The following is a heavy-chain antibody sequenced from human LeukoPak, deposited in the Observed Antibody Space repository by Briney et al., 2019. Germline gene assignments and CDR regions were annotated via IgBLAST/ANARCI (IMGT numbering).Heavy chain of an antibody. CDR3: ARSRFGVVIDDY. V-gene: IGHV1-2*06. CDR1: GYTFTSYD. CDR2: INPNSGGT. J-gene: IGHJ4*02. Sequence: ASVKVSCKASGYTFTSYDINWVRQATGQGLEWMGRINPNSGGTNYAQKFQGRVTMTRDTSISTAYMELSRLRSDDTAVYYCARSRFGVVIDDYWGQGTLVTVSS. D-gene: IGHD3-3*01.